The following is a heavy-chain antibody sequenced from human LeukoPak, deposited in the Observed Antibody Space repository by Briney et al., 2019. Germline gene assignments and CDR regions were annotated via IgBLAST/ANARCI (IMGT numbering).Heavy chain of an antibody. CDR3: ARGGYSYGWIEIDY. Sequence: ASVKVSCKASGYTFTSYDINWVRQAPGQGLEWMGWINPNSGGTNYAQKFQGRVTMTRDTSISTAYMELSRLRSDDTAVYYCARGGYSYGWIEIDYWGQGTLVTVSS. V-gene: IGHV1-2*02. CDR2: INPNSGGT. CDR1: GYTFTSYD. J-gene: IGHJ4*02. D-gene: IGHD5-18*01.